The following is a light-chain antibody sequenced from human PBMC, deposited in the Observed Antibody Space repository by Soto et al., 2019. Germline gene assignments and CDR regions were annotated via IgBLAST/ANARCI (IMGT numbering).Light chain of an antibody. CDR3: QQSYNSPQP. Sequence: DIEITQPPSSLSASVGDEVTITCRASQTIMTYLNWYQLKPGKPPRLLIYAASSLQSGVPSRFSGSGSGTDFTLTISSLQPEDFATYSCQQSYNSPQPFGQGTMV. J-gene: IGKJ1*01. V-gene: IGKV1-39*01. CDR2: AAS. CDR1: QTIMTY.